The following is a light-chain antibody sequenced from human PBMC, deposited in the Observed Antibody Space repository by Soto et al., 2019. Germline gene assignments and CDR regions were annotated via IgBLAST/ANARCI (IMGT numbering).Light chain of an antibody. CDR2: AAF. V-gene: IGKV1-39*01. CDR1: ESISSY. CDR3: QQSYITPGT. J-gene: IGKJ1*01. Sequence: DIQMTQSPSSLSASVGDRVTITCRASESISSYLHWYQQKPGTVPKRLIYAAFSFQSEVPSRFIGSGSGTDFTLNISSLQPEDFATYYCQQSYITPGTFGQGTKVEIK.